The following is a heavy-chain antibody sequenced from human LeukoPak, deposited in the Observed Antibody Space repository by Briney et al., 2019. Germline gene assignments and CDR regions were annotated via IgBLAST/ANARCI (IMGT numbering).Heavy chain of an antibody. V-gene: IGHV3-23*01. CDR1: GFIFRDYA. CDR3: AKHNGWGLHDYRGDY. CDR2: FSKSGVGI. D-gene: IGHD4-11*01. J-gene: IGHJ4*02. Sequence: PGGSLRLSCVASGFIFRDYAMGWVRQSPGKGLEGVSTFSKSGVGIFYADSVKGLFYISRDNHKHTLYMHLNTLRREDTAVYYFAKHNGWGLHDYRGDYCGQGNLCTVSS.